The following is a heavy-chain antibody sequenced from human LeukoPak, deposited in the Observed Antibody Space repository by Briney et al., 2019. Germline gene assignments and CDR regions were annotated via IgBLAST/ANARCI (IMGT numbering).Heavy chain of an antibody. CDR2: FSASGST. J-gene: IGHJ4*02. CDR3: AQDLSYIGLDN. CDR1: GFTFRNYG. V-gene: IGHV3-23*01. D-gene: IGHD2-15*01. Sequence: GGSLRLSCAASGFTFRNYGMNWVRQAPGKGLEWVSAFSASGSTYYADSVKGRFTVSRDNSENMLYLQMNSLRAEDTAVYYCAQDLSYIGLDNWGQGTLVTVSS.